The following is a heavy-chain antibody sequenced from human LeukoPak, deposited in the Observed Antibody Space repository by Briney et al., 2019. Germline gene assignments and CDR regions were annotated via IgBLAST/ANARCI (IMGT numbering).Heavy chain of an antibody. CDR2: INSDGSST. V-gene: IGHV3-74*01. CDR1: GFTFSSYD. CDR3: ANGPTSSGHFYYFDY. Sequence: GGSLRLSCAASGFTFSSYDMTWVRQAPGKGLVWVSRINSDGSSTSYADSVKGRFTISRDNSKNTLYLQMNSLRAEDTAVYYCANGPTSSGHFYYFDYWGQGTQVTVSS. D-gene: IGHD3-22*01. J-gene: IGHJ4*02.